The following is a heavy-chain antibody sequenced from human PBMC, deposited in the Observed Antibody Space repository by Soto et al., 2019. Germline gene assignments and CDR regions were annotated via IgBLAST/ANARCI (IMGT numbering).Heavy chain of an antibody. Sequence: SLRLSCAASGLTFYDSAMHWVRRAPGKGLEWVSGISWNSGSIVYADSVKGRFTISRDNAKNSLYLQMNSLRAEDTALYYCAKGDYDILSGPDYWGQGTLVTVSS. CDR2: ISWNSGSI. CDR1: GLTFYDSA. V-gene: IGHV3-9*01. J-gene: IGHJ4*02. D-gene: IGHD3-9*01. CDR3: AKGDYDILSGPDY.